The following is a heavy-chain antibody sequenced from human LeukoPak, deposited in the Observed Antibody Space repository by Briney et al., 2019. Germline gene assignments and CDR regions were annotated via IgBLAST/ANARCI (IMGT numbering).Heavy chain of an antibody. D-gene: IGHD1-26*01. J-gene: IGHJ4*02. CDR1: GYTFTGYY. Sequence: ASVKVSCKASGYTFTGYYMHWVRQAPGQGLEWMGRINPNSGGTNYAQKFQGRVTMTRDTSISTAYMELNSLRSEDTAVYYCATLELLQFWGQGTLVTVSS. V-gene: IGHV1-2*06. CDR2: INPNSGGT. CDR3: ATLELLQF.